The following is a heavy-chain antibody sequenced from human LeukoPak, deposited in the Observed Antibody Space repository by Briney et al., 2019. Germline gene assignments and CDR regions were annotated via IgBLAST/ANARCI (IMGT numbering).Heavy chain of an antibody. CDR2: IYHSGST. D-gene: IGHD2-2*01. J-gene: IGHJ4*02. CDR3: ARGPHYCGSTICYPWYFDY. CDR1: GGSISSSNW. Sequence: PSETLTLTCAVSGGSISSSNWWSWVRQPPGKGLEWIGEIYHSGSTNYNPSLKSRVTISVDKSKNQFSLKLSSVTAADTAVYYCARGPHYCGSTICYPWYFDYWGQGTLVTVSS. V-gene: IGHV4-4*02.